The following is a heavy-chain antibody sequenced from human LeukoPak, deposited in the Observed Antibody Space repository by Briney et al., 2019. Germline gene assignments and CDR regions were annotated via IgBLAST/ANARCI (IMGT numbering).Heavy chain of an antibody. V-gene: IGHV4-59*01. D-gene: IGHD6-19*01. Sequence: PSETLSLTCTVSGGFISSYYWSWIRQPPGKGLEWIGYIYYSGSTNYNPSLKSRVTISVDTSKNQFSLKLSSVTAADTAVYYCARVSSGWYWIDPWGQGTLVTVSS. CDR3: ARVSSGWYWIDP. CDR2: IYYSGST. J-gene: IGHJ5*02. CDR1: GGFISSYY.